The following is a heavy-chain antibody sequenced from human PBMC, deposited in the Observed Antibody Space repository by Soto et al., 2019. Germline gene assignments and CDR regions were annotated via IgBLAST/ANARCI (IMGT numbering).Heavy chain of an antibody. CDR3: ARQPDGMVAATRYYGMDV. J-gene: IGHJ6*02. Sequence: PGESLKISCKGSGYSFTSYWIGWVRQMPGKGLEWMGIIYPGDSDTRYSPSFQGQVTISADKSISTAYLQWSSLKASDTAMYYCARQPDGMVAATRYYGMDVWGQGTTVTVSS. CDR1: GYSFTSYW. D-gene: IGHD2-15*01. CDR2: IYPGDSDT. V-gene: IGHV5-51*01.